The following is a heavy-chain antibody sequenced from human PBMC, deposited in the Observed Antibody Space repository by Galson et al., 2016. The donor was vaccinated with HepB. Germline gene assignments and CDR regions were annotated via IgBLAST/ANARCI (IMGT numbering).Heavy chain of an antibody. CDR2: IKSKIGGGTI. CDR1: GFTFTHAW. V-gene: IGHV3-15*05. Sequence: SLRLSCAASGFTFTHAWMTWVRQAPGKGLEWVGRIKSKIGGGTIDSAAPVKGRFSISRDDAKNTLFLEMNSLKSEDTGVYYCATGLGGSDYDHWGQGTLVIVSS. D-gene: IGHD1-26*01. J-gene: IGHJ4*02. CDR3: ATGLGGSDYDH.